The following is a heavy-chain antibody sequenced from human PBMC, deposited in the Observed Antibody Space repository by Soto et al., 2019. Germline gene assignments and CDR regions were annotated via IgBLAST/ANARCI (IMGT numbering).Heavy chain of an antibody. J-gene: IGHJ4*02. D-gene: IGHD2-21*02. CDR1: GFTFTSHA. CDR3: AKDDVSGDGLWLVSD. V-gene: IGHV3-30*18. Sequence: GGSLRLSCAASGFTFTSHAMHWVRQTPGKGPEWVAAISYDEIDKKYASSVKGRFTVSRDNVKNTLSLQMNSLRPEDTAVYYCAKDDVSGDGLWLVSDWGQGTPVTVSS. CDR2: ISYDEIDK.